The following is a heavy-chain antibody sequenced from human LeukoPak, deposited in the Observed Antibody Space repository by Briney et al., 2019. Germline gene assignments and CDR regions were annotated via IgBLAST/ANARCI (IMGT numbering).Heavy chain of an antibody. CDR1: GFTFDDYA. V-gene: IGHV3-9*01. CDR3: AELGITMMGGV. D-gene: IGHD3-22*01. CDR2: VSWNSGSI. Sequence: PGRSLRLSCAASGFTFDDYAMHWVRQAPGKGLEWVSVVSWNSGSIGYADSVKGRFTISRDHAKNSLSLQMNSLRAEDTAVYYCAELGITMMGGVWGKGTTVTISS. J-gene: IGHJ6*04.